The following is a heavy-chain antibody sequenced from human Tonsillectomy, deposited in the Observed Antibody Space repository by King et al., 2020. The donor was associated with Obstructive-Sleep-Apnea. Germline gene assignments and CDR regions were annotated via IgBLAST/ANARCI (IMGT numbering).Heavy chain of an antibody. V-gene: IGHV1-18*01. CDR2: ISAYNGNT. J-gene: IGHJ4*02. D-gene: IGHD3-10*01. CDR3: AGDPAQTMVRGVIKGYFDY. CDR1: GYTFTSYG. Sequence: QLVQSGAEVKKPGASVKVSCKASGYTFTSYGISWVRQAPGQGLEWMGWISAYNGNTNYAQKLQGRVTMTTDTSTSTAYVELRSLRSDDTAVYYCAGDPAQTMVRGVIKGYFDYWGQGTLVTVSS.